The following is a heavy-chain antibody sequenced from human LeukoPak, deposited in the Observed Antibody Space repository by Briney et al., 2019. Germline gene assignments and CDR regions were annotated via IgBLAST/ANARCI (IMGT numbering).Heavy chain of an antibody. D-gene: IGHD1-26*01. CDR2: INHSGST. V-gene: IGHV4-34*01. CDR3: ARSGGSNPYYYFYYYMDV. Sequence: SETLSLTCAVYGGSFSGYYWSWIRQPPGKGLEWIGEINHSGSTNDNPSLKSRITISADTSKNQFSLKLSSVTAADTAVYYCARSGGSNPYYYFYYYMDVWGKGTTVTVSS. J-gene: IGHJ6*03. CDR1: GGSFSGYY.